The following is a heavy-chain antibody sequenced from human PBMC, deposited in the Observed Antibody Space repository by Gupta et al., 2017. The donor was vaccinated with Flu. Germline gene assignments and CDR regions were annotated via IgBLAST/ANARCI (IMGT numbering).Heavy chain of an antibody. Sequence: QVQLVQSGAEVKKPGASVKVSCKASGYTLTGHYIHWVRQAPGQGLEWMGWINPNSGGTNYAQKFQGRGTMTGDTSISTAYMELSRLRSDDTAVYYCARPIKWERNAFDIWGQGTMVTVSS. CDR2: INPNSGGT. J-gene: IGHJ3*02. CDR3: ARPIKWERNAFDI. CDR1: GYTLTGHY. V-gene: IGHV1-2*02. D-gene: IGHD1-26*01.